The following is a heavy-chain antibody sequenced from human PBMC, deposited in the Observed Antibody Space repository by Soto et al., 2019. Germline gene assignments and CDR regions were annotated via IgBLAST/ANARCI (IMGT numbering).Heavy chain of an antibody. J-gene: IGHJ1*01. CDR2: IYYTGGT. CDR1: GGSIGSTDSY. CDR3: ARGGSGWAEYFQH. V-gene: IGHV4-30-4*08. Sequence: QVQLQESGPGLVEPSQTLSLTCTVSGGSIGSTDSYWSWIRRPPGKGLEWIGYIYYTGGTFYNPSLQSRPTISLATSSNQFSLTLTSVTATDTGIYYCARGGSGWAEYFQHWGQGTLVAVSS. D-gene: IGHD6-25*01.